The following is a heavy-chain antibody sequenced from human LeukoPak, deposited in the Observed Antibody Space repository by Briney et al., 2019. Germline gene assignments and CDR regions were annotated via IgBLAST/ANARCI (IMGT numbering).Heavy chain of an antibody. Sequence: GASVKVSCKASGGTFSSYAISWVRQAPGQGLEWMGRIITILGIANYAQKFQGRVTITRNTSISTAYMELSSLRSEDTAVYYCARGSSYSSSWYYFDYWGQGTLVTVSS. CDR3: ARGSSYSSSWYYFDY. D-gene: IGHD6-13*01. CDR2: IITILGIA. V-gene: IGHV1-69*04. CDR1: GGTFSSYA. J-gene: IGHJ4*02.